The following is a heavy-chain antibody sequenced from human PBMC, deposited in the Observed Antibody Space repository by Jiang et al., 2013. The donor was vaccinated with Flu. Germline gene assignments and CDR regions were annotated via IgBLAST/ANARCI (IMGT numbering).Heavy chain of an antibody. CDR1: GFSLTGSGEA. D-gene: IGHD1-14*01. CDR3: AHRSSETRDLGVFVHGGLDY. Sequence: VKPTQTLTLTCTFSGFSLTGSGEALGWVRQPPGKALEWLALIYWDDDKRYSPSLKNRLTITKDTSRRQVVLTMTNVDPVDTATYFCAHRSSETRDLGVFVHGGLDYWGPGTLVTVSS. J-gene: IGHJ4*02. V-gene: IGHV2-5*02. CDR2: IYWDDDK.